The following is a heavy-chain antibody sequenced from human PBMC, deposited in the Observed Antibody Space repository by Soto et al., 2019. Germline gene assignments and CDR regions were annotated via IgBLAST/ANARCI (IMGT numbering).Heavy chain of an antibody. V-gene: IGHV3-23*01. D-gene: IGHD6-13*01. CDR3: AKGALGSSSWYDFDY. CDR2: ISGSGGST. Sequence: EVQLLESGGGLVQPGGSLRLSCAASRFTFNNYAMNWVRQAPGKGLEWVSSISGSGGSTYYADSVKGRFTISRDNSKNTLYLQMNSLRAEDTAVYYCAKGALGSSSWYDFDYWGQGTLVTVSS. J-gene: IGHJ4*02. CDR1: RFTFNNYA.